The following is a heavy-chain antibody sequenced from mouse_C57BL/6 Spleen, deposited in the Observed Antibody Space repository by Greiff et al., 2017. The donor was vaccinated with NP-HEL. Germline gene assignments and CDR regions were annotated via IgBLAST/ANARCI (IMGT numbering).Heavy chain of an antibody. CDR2: LAPSDRES. CDR3: ARWGITTAEYFDY. D-gene: IGHD1-1*01. Sequence: VQLQQPGAELVLPGKEGKGGGKEGGYTGTIDCIPLVKQMPFPFLSFLFFLAPSDRESNYNQKFKGKATLTVDTSSSTAYMQLSSLTSEDSAVYYCARWGITTAEYFDYGGQGTTLTVSS. V-gene: IGHV1-59*01. J-gene: IGHJ2*01. CDR1: GYTGTIDC.